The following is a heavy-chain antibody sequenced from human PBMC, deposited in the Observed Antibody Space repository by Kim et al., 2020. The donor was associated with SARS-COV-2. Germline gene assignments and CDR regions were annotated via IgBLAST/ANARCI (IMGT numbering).Heavy chain of an antibody. J-gene: IGHJ6*01. D-gene: IGHD3-22*01. V-gene: IGHV4-39*01. CDR2: IYYSGSA. Sequence: WETLSLTCTVSGGSISSSGSYWGWIRPPPGKGLEWIGSIYYSGSAYYNPSLKSRVIISVDTTKNQFSLKLSSVTAADTAVYYSARQETNPHTSGYYY. CDR3: ARQETNPHTSGYYY. CDR1: GGSISSSGSY.